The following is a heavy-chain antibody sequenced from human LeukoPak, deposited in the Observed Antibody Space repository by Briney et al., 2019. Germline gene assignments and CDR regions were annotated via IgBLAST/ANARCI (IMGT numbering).Heavy chain of an antibody. CDR3: ARVGLRQLVRTIDAFDI. CDR1: GESFSGYF. Sequence: PSETLSLTCAVYGESFSGYFWNWIRQPPGKGLEWIGEINHSGSTSNHNPSLKSRVTMSVDTSKNQFSLKLSSVTAADTAVYYCARVGLRQLVRTIDAFDIWGQGTMVTVSS. V-gene: IGHV4-34*01. D-gene: IGHD6-6*01. CDR2: INHSGSTS. J-gene: IGHJ3*02.